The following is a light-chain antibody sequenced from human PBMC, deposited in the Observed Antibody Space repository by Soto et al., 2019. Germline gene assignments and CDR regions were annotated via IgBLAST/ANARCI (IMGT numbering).Light chain of an antibody. CDR3: CSYASSGTYV. CDR1: TSDIGGYNL. V-gene: IGLV2-23*01. Sequence: QSVLTQPASVSGSPGQSITISCTGTTSDIGGYNLVSWYQQHPGKAPKLMIYEDTKRPSGVSNRFSGSKSGNTASLTISGLQAEDEADYHCCSYASSGTYVFGIGTKLTVL. J-gene: IGLJ1*01. CDR2: EDT.